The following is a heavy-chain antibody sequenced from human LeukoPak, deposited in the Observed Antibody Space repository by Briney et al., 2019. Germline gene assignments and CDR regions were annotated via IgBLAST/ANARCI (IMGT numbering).Heavy chain of an antibody. CDR1: GASMTTYY. CDR3: ARGVRVNGINPFYYFDL. Sequence: SETLSLTCSVSGASMTTYYWSWIRQPAGKGLEFIGRIFANGSASYNIALKSRVTMTIDTSQHQFSLRLKSVTAADTALYFCARGVRVNGINPFYYFDLWGQGSLVTVSS. D-gene: IGHD2-21*01. J-gene: IGHJ4*02. CDR2: IFANGSA. V-gene: IGHV4-4*07.